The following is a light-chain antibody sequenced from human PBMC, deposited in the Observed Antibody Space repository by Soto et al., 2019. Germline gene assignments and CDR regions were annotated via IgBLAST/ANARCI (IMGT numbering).Light chain of an antibody. CDR2: DAS. CDR1: QSVDNF. V-gene: IGKV3-11*01. Sequence: DIVLTQSPATLSSSPGERVTLSCRASQSVDNFLAWYQQKAGQPPRLLIYDASNRASGIPARFSGSGSGTEFTLTISSLEPEDLENYYCQQRKKWPPITFGQGTRLEI. J-gene: IGKJ5*01. CDR3: QQRKKWPPIT.